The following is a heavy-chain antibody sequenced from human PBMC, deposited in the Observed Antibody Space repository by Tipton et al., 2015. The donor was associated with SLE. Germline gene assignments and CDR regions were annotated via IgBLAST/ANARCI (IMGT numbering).Heavy chain of an antibody. D-gene: IGHD3-10*01. CDR1: GGSTSSGSYS. V-gene: IGHV4-61*09. Sequence: TLSLTCTVYGGSTSSGSYSWSWIRQPAGKALEWIGYIYTSGSTNYNPSLKSRVTISVDTSKNQFSLKLNSVTAADTAVYYCAKNFGSYYFDDWGQGTLVTVSS. J-gene: IGHJ4*02. CDR3: AKNFGSYYFDD. CDR2: IYTSGST.